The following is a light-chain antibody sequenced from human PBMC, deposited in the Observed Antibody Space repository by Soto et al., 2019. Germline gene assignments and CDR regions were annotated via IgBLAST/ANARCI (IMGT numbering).Light chain of an antibody. Sequence: QSALTQPASVSGSPGQSITISCTGTSSDVGGYNYVSWYQQHPGKAPKLMIYEVSNRPSGVSNRVSGSKSGNTASLTVSGLQPEDEADYYCSSYTSSTTLVFGTGTKVTVL. V-gene: IGLV2-14*01. CDR3: SSYTSSTTLV. J-gene: IGLJ1*01. CDR2: EVS. CDR1: SSDVGGYNY.